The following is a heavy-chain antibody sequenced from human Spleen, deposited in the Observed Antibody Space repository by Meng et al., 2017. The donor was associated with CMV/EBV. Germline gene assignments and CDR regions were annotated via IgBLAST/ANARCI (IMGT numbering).Heavy chain of an antibody. J-gene: IGHJ4*02. CDR1: GYAISDGYY. V-gene: IGHV4-38-2*02. CDR3: VSGGDYQYVGGWYPYFDY. D-gene: IGHD6-19*01. CDR2: FYRTGDT. Sequence: LRLSCIVSGYAISDGYYWGWVRQSPGKGLEWLGSFYRTGDTYYNPSLQSRIAVSVDAPKNRFSLRLAAVTSTDTALYFCVSGGDYQYVGGWYPYFDYWGQGRLVTVSS.